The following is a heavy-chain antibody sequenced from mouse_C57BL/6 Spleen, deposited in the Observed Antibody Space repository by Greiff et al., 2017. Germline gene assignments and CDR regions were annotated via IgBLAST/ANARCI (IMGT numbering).Heavy chain of an antibody. CDR1: GFTFSDYG. D-gene: IGHD2-4*01. CDR3: ARPDYDSHCYFDV. CDR2: ISSGSSTI. Sequence: EVKLMESGGGLVKPGGSLKLSCAASGFTFSDYGLHWVRQAPETGLAWVAYISSGSSTIYYAVTVKGRFTIARDNAKNTLFLQMTSLWSDDMAMYFCARPDYDSHCYFDVWGTGTTVTVAS. V-gene: IGHV5-17*01. J-gene: IGHJ1*03.